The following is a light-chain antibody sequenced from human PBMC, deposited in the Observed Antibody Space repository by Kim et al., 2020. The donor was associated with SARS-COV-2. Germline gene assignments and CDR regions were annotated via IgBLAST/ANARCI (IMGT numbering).Light chain of an antibody. CDR1: TTEVDTFKY. V-gene: IGLV2-11*01. CDR2: DVN. J-gene: IGLJ2*01. Sequence: QSALTQPRSVSGSPGQSVTISCTGTTTEVDTFKYVSWYQHHPGKAPKLMIYDVNKRPSGVPDRFSGSKSGNTASLTISGLQSEDESHYYCCSYAGTYIMRFGGGTQLTVL. CDR3: CSYAGTYIMR.